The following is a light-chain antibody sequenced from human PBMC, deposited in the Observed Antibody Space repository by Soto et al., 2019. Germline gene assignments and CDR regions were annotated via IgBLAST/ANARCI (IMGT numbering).Light chain of an antibody. CDR2: KAS. J-gene: IGKJ1*01. V-gene: IGKV1-5*03. CDR3: QQYHSYSRT. Sequence: DIQMTQSPSSLSASVGDRVTITCRASQRISNWLAWYQQKPGKAPNLLIYKASSLESGVPSRFSGSGSGTEFTLTISSLQPDDFATYYCQQYHSYSRTFGQGTNVDIK. CDR1: QRISNW.